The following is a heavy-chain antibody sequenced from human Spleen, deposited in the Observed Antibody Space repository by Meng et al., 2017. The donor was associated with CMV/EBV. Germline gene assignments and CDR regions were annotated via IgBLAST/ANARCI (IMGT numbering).Heavy chain of an antibody. Sequence: QIPLNGPGPTLVKPTQTPTLTCTFSWFSLSTSGVGAGWICQPPGKALEWLALIYWDDDKRYSPSLKSRLTITKDTSKNQVVLTMTNMDPVDTATYYCAPYEVELGYFDYWGQGTLVTVSS. D-gene: IGHD1-26*01. CDR2: IYWDDDK. CDR3: APYEVELGYFDY. V-gene: IGHV2-5*02. J-gene: IGHJ4*02. CDR1: WFSLSTSGVG.